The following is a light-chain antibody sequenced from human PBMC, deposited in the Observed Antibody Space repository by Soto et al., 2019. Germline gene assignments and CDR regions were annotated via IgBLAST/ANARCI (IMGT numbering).Light chain of an antibody. CDR1: QSVSSSY. J-gene: IGKJ2*01. Sequence: EIVLTQSPGTLSLSPGERATLSCRASQSVSSSYLAWYQQKPGQAPRLLIYGASSRATGIPDRFSGSGSGTDFTLTISIVEPEDFAVYYCQQGSTFGQGTKLEIK. CDR2: GAS. V-gene: IGKV3-20*01. CDR3: QQGST.